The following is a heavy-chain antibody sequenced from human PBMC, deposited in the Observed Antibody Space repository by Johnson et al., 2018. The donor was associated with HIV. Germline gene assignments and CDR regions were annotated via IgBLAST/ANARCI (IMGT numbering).Heavy chain of an antibody. J-gene: IGHJ3*01. Sequence: VQLVESGGGLVQPGGSLRLSCAASGFTFSSYAMHWVRQAPGKGLEYVSAISSNGGSTYYANSVKGRFTISRDNAKNSLFLQMNSLRAEDTAVYYCAREGELDAFDVWGQGTMVTVSS. CDR1: GFTFSSYA. CDR3: AREGELDAFDV. V-gene: IGHV3-64*01. D-gene: IGHD1-26*01. CDR2: ISSNGGST.